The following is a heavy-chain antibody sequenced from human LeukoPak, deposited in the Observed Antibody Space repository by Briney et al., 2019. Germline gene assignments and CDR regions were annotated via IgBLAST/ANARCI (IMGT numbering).Heavy chain of an antibody. J-gene: IGHJ4*02. CDR1: GFIFSNCG. V-gene: IGHV3-33*01. Sequence: GGSLRLSCAASGFIFSNCGMHWVRQAPGKGLEWVAVMYSDGSTQYYADSVKGRFTISRDNSKTRLYLQMTSLRAEDTAVYYCARDSYGAYLYFGYWGQGTLVTVSS. CDR2: MYSDGSTQ. CDR3: ARDSYGAYLYFGY. D-gene: IGHD4/OR15-4a*01.